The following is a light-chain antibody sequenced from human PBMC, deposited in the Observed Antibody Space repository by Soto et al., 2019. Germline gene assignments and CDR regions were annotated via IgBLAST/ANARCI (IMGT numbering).Light chain of an antibody. V-gene: IGLV2-14*03. Sequence: QSVLTQPASVSGSPGQSITISCTGTSADVGTYNFVAWYQQHPGKAPKLIIYDVSSRPSGVSNRFSGSKSGNTASLTISGLQAVDEADYYCGSYRGSTTVYVFGSGTKVTVL. CDR1: SADVGTYNF. CDR3: GSYRGSTTVYV. J-gene: IGLJ1*01. CDR2: DVS.